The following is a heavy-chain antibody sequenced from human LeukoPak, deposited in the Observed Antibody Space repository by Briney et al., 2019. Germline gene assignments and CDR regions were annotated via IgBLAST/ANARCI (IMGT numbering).Heavy chain of an antibody. CDR2: ITGSGSTI. CDR3: ARGLTYYDVLTGYHDRLDYFDY. J-gene: IGHJ4*02. D-gene: IGHD3-9*01. Sequence: PGGSLRLSCAASGFTFSNYEMNWVRQAPGKGLDWVSYITGSGSTICYADSVRGRFTISRDNAKKSLYLQMNSLRAEDTAVYYCARGLTYYDVLTGYHDRLDYFDYWGQGTLVTVSS. V-gene: IGHV3-48*03. CDR1: GFTFSNYE.